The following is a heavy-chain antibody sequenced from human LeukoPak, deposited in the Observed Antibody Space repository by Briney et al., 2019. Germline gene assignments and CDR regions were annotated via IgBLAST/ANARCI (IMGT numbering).Heavy chain of an antibody. J-gene: IGHJ4*02. Sequence: GRSLRLTCAASGFTLSGYEMNWVRHAPGEGLEWVSYISSSGSTTYYADSVKGRFTISSDNSKNTQYLQMNSLRAEDTAVYYCARVPVVVITLYYFDYWGQGTLVTVSS. CDR2: ISSSGSTT. D-gene: IGHD3-22*01. V-gene: IGHV3-48*03. CDR3: ARVPVVVITLYYFDY. CDR1: GFTLSGYE.